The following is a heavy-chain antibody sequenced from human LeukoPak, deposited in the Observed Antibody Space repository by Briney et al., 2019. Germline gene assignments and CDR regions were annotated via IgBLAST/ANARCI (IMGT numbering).Heavy chain of an antibody. Sequence: PSETLSLTCAVYGGSFSGYYWSWIRQPPGKGLEWIGHIHTSGSTNYNPSLKSRVTISVDTSKNQFSLKLSSVTAADTAVYYCTRGSIAYYYMDVWGKGTTVTISS. D-gene: IGHD3-22*01. CDR2: IHTSGST. CDR3: TRGSIAYYYMDV. CDR1: GGSFSGYY. J-gene: IGHJ6*03. V-gene: IGHV4-34*01.